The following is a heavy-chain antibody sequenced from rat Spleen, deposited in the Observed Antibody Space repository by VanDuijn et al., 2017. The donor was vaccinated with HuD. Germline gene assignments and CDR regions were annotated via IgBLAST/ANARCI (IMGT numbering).Heavy chain of an antibody. Sequence: EVQLVESGGGLVQPGRSMKLSCAASGFPFSDFYMAWVRQAPKKGLEWVAKISYDGYNTYYRDSVKGRFTISRDNAKSTLYLQMDSLRSEDTATYYCARYYYSGPFDYWGQGVMVTVSS. D-gene: IGHD1-1*01. V-gene: IGHV5-7*01. CDR1: GFPFSDFY. CDR2: ISYDGYNT. CDR3: ARYYYSGPFDY. J-gene: IGHJ2*01.